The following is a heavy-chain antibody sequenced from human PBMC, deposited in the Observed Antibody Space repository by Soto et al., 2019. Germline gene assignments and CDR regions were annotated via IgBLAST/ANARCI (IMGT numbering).Heavy chain of an antibody. CDR1: GDSISSGGYY. Sequence: QVQLQESGPGLVKPSQTLSLTCTVSGDSISSGGYYWSWIRQHPGKGLEWIRYIYYSGSTYYNPSLKRRVTISVDTSKNQFSLKLSSVPAADTAVYYCARDRDGNWNDGIYYYYGMDVWGQGTTVTVSS. J-gene: IGHJ6*02. CDR2: IYYSGST. CDR3: ARDRDGNWNDGIYYYYGMDV. V-gene: IGHV4-31*03. D-gene: IGHD1-1*01.